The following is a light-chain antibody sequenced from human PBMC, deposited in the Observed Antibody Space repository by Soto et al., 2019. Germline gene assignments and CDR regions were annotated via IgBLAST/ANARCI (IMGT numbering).Light chain of an antibody. Sequence: VLTQPPSVSGTLGQGVTISCSGSTSNIGENTVGWFRQLPGTAPKVLIYVTDKRPSGVPDRFSGSKSGTSAYLAISGLQSEDEADYYCAAWDGSLNGHVFGTGTKVTVL. CDR3: AAWDGSLNGHV. V-gene: IGLV1-44*01. J-gene: IGLJ1*01. CDR1: TSNIGENT. CDR2: VTD.